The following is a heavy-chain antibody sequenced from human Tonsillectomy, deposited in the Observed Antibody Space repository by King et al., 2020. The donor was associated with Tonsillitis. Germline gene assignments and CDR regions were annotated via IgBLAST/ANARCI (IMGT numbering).Heavy chain of an antibody. CDR1: GYSISSGYF. V-gene: IGHV4-38-2*02. D-gene: IGHD2-15*01. Sequence: VQLQESGPGLVKPSETLSLTCAVSGYSISSGYFWGWIRQSPGKGLEGIGIIYHTGNTYYNPSLKSRVSMSVDTSKNQFSLRLSSVTAADTAVYYCAREYCSGGCCHSFDFWGQGALVTVSS. CDR2: IYHTGNT. J-gene: IGHJ4*02. CDR3: AREYCSGGCCHSFDF.